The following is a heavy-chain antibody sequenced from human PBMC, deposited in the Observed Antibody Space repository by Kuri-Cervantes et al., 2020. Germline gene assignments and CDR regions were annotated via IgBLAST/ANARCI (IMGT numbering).Heavy chain of an antibody. Sequence: SLKISCAASGFTFDDYAMHWVRQAPGKGLEWVSGISWNSGSIGYADSVKGRFTISRDNSKNTLYLQMNSLRAEDTAVYYCARGANGYSGYDPPSHFDYWGQGTLVTVSS. CDR2: ISWNSGSI. CDR1: GFTFDDYA. J-gene: IGHJ4*02. V-gene: IGHV3-9*01. D-gene: IGHD5-12*01. CDR3: ARGANGYSGYDPPSHFDY.